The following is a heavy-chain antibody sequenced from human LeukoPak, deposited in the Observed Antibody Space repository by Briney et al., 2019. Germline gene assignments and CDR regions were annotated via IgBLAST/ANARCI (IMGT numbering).Heavy chain of an antibody. CDR1: GFTFSSYA. J-gene: IGHJ2*01. V-gene: IGHV3-23*01. D-gene: IGHD3-3*01. CDR3: AKSSYYDFWSGYYPTYWYFDL. Sequence: PGGSLRLSCAASGFTFSSYAMSWVRQAPGKGLEWVSAISGSGGSTYYADSVKGRFTISRDNSKNTLYLQMNSLRAEDTAVYYCAKSSYYDFWSGYYPTYWYFDLWGRGTLVTVSS. CDR2: ISGSGGST.